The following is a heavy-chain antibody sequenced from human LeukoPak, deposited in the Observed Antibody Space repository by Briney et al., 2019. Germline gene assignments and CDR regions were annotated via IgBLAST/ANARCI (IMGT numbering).Heavy chain of an antibody. D-gene: IGHD1-26*01. Sequence: SETLSLTCTVSGDSISSFYWTWIRQPPGKVLEWIGYIYYSGSTNYNPSLKSRVTMSVDTSKNQFSLKLSSVTAADTAVYYCASGSIVGVLWGWGQGTLVTVSS. CDR1: GDSISSFY. CDR2: IYYSGST. J-gene: IGHJ4*02. CDR3: ASGSIVGVLWG. V-gene: IGHV4-59*01.